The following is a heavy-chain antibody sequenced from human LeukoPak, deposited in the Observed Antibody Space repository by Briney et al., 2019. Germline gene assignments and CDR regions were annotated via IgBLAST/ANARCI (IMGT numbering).Heavy chain of an antibody. CDR1: GFTCSSHA. Sequence: LPGGSLRLSCVASGFTCSSHAMSWVRQARGKGLEWVSTVGTGFDTYYTDSVKGRFTISRDNSKNTLSLQMSSLRAEDTATYYCTKNVPGRAIDYWGQGTLVTVSS. CDR3: TKNVPGRAIDY. CDR2: VGTGFDT. J-gene: IGHJ4*02. D-gene: IGHD2-15*01. V-gene: IGHV3-23*01.